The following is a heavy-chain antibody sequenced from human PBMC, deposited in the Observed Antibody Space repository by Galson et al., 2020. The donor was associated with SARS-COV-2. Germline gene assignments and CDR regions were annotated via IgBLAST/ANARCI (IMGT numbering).Heavy chain of an antibody. V-gene: IGHV1-2*02. CDR3: AREGITMVRGVGSWFEP. D-gene: IGHD3-10*01. CDR1: GYTFTGYY. J-gene: IGHJ5*02. Sequence: ASVKVSCKASGYTFTGYYMHWVRQAPGQGLEWMGWINPNSGGTNYAQKFQGRVTMTRDTSISTAYMELSRLRSDDTAVYYFAREGITMVRGVGSWFEPWGQGTLVTVSS. CDR2: INPNSGGT.